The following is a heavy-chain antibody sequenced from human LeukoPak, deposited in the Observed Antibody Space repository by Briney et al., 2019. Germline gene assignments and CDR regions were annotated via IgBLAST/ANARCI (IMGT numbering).Heavy chain of an antibody. D-gene: IGHD3-22*01. Sequence: PGGSLRLSCAASGFTFSSYWMSWVRQAPGKGLEWVANIKQDGSEKYYVDSVKGRFTISRDNAKNSLYLQMNSLRAEDTAVYYCARAGEYYYDSSGYDPLDYWGQGTLVTVSS. V-gene: IGHV3-7*01. CDR1: GFTFSSYW. CDR3: ARAGEYYYDSSGYDPLDY. J-gene: IGHJ4*02. CDR2: IKQDGSEK.